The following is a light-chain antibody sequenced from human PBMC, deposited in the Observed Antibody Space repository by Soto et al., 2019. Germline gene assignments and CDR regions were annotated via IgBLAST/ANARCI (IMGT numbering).Light chain of an antibody. J-gene: IGKJ5*01. CDR1: QSVSRN. CDR2: GAS. V-gene: IGKV3-15*01. Sequence: EIEMTQSPATLSVSPGERATLSCRASQSVSRNLAWYQQKPGQAPRLLIHGASTRATDIPARFSGSGSGTEFTLTINSLQSEDFAVYYCQQYNNWPPITFGQGTRLEIK. CDR3: QQYNNWPPIT.